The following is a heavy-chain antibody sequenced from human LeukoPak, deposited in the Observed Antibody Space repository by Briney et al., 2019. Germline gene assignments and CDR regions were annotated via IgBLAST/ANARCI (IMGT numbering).Heavy chain of an antibody. J-gene: IGHJ4*02. CDR2: IIPIFGTA. CDR3: ARAIGMGRDGYNGDY. D-gene: IGHD5-24*01. CDR1: GYTFTRYA. Sequence: SVKVSCKASGYTFTRYAISWVRQAPGQGLEWMGGIIPIFGTANYAQKFQGRVTITADESTSTAYMELSSLRSEDTAVYYCARAIGMGRDGYNGDYWGQGTLVTVSS. V-gene: IGHV1-69*13.